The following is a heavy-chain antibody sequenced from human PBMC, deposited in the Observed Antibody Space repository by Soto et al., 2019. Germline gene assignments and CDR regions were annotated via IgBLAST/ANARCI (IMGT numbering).Heavy chain of an antibody. CDR1: GFTFSSYG. V-gene: IGHV3-64*02. CDR3: ARVFGDSGGYYYDF. Sequence: EVQLVESGEGLVQPGGSLRLSCAASGFTFSSYGMHWVRQAPGKGLEYVSAISGDGMRTYYVDSVKGRFTISRDNFRNILYLQMGSLRPEDIAVYYCARVFGDSGGYYYDFWGQGTLVTVAS. J-gene: IGHJ4*02. D-gene: IGHD3-22*01. CDR2: ISGDGMRT.